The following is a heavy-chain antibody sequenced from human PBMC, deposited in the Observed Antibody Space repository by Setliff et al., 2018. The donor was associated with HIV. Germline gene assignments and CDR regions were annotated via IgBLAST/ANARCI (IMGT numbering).Heavy chain of an antibody. V-gene: IGHV4-39*07. J-gene: IGHJ6*02. Sequence: PSETLSLTCTVSGGSASNSRYYWAWIRQPPGKGLEYIGSIHYNEKTYYNPSLKSRVTISVDTSKNQFSLKLSSVTAADTAVYYCARERKIFYYYYYGMDVWGQGTTVTVSS. CDR1: GGSASNSRYY. CDR2: IHYNEKT. CDR3: ARERKIFYYYYYGMDV. D-gene: IGHD3-3*01.